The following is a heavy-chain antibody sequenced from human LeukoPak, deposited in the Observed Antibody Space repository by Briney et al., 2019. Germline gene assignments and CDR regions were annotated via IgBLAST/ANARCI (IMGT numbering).Heavy chain of an antibody. J-gene: IGHJ4*02. D-gene: IGHD3-22*01. CDR1: GYTFISYG. V-gene: IGHV1-18*01. Sequence: ASVKVSCKASGYTFISYGISWVRQAPGQGLEWMGWISAYNGNTNYAQKLQGRVTMTTDTSTSTAYMELRSLRSDDTAVYYCARGTASDSSGYPFDYWGQGTLVTVSS. CDR2: ISAYNGNT. CDR3: ARGTASDSSGYPFDY.